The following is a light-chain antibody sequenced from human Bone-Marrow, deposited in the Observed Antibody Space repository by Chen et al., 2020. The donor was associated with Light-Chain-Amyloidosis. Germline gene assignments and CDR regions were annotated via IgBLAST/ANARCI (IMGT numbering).Light chain of an antibody. V-gene: IGKV3-20*01. CDR2: SVS. Sequence: EIVLTQSPGTLSLSPGERATLSCRASQSVSSSSVAWYQQKFGQAPRLLMYSVSNRTTGIPDRFRGSGSGTDFTLTLSRLEPEDFAVYYSQQYDSSPSTFGGGTKVEIK. CDR3: QQYDSSPST. CDR1: QSVSSSS. J-gene: IGKJ4*01.